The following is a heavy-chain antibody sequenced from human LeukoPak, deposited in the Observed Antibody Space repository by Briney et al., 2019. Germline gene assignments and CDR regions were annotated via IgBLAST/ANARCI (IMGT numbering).Heavy chain of an antibody. D-gene: IGHD6-13*01. CDR3: AKGYFYYYYMDV. CDR1: GSTFDDYA. J-gene: IGHJ6*03. CDR2: ISGDGGST. V-gene: IGHV3-43*02. Sequence: GGSLRLSCAASGSTFDDYAMHWVRQAPGKGLEWVSLISGDGGSTYYADSVKGRFTISRDNSKNSLYLQMNSLRTEDTALYYCAKGYFYYYYMDVWGKGTTVTVSS.